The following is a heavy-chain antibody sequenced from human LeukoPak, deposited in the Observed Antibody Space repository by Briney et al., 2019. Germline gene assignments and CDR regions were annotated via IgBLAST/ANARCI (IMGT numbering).Heavy chain of an antibody. CDR2: MSYDGSNE. V-gene: IGHV3-30*18. D-gene: IGHD1-26*01. CDR1: GFTLSNYG. Sequence: GGSLRLSCAASGFTLSNYGMQWVRQAPGKGLEWVAAMSYDGSNEYYGDSVKGRFIISRDNSKNTLYLQMNSLGAGDTAVYYCAKGGKWDVTPFDYWGQGTLVTVSS. J-gene: IGHJ4*02. CDR3: AKGGKWDVTPFDY.